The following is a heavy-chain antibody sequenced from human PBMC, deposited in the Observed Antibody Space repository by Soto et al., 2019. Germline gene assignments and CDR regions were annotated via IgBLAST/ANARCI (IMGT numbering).Heavy chain of an antibody. CDR2: MTGSGDTT. V-gene: IGHV3-23*01. J-gene: IGHJ4*02. D-gene: IGHD3-22*01. Sequence: GGSLRLSCRGSGFTFSDFAMNWVRQAPNKGLEWVSTMTGSGDTTYYAESVKGRFTISRDNSKNTVYLQVSKLRAEDTAVYFCARDQTDSGGYSDSWGQGTLVTVSS. CDR3: ARDQTDSGGYSDS. CDR1: GFTFSDFA.